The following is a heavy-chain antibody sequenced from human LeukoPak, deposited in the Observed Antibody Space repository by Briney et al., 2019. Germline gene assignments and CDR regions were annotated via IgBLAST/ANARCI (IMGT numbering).Heavy chain of an antibody. Sequence: KPSETLSLTCTVSGGSISSYYWSWIRQPPGKGLEWIGYIFYSGSTNYNPSLKSRVAISVDTSKNQFSLKLSSVTAADTAVYYCARAHYYSSSSFLPSDAFDIWGQGTMVTVSS. V-gene: IGHV4-59*12. CDR2: IFYSGST. D-gene: IGHD6-6*01. CDR1: GGSISSYY. CDR3: ARAHYYSSSSFLPSDAFDI. J-gene: IGHJ3*02.